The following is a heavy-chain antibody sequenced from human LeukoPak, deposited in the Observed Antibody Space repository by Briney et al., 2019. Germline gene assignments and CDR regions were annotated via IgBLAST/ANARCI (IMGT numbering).Heavy chain of an antibody. CDR3: ARESIRDAMVLYNWFDP. V-gene: IGHV3-30*03. CDR2: ISYDGSNK. CDR1: GFTFSTYW. Sequence: GGSLRLSCAASGFTFSTYWMTWVRQAPGKGLEWVAVISYDGSNKYYADSVKGRFTISRDNSKNTLYLQMNSLRAEDTAVYYCARESIRDAMVLYNWFDPWGQGTLVTVSS. J-gene: IGHJ5*02. D-gene: IGHD3-10*01.